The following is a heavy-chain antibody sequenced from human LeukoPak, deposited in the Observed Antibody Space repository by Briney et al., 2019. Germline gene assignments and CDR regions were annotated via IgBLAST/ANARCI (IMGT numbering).Heavy chain of an antibody. CDR1: GGSISSGGYS. Sequence: PSQTLSLTCAVSGGSISSGGYSWSWIRQPPGKGLEWIGYIYHSGSTYYNPSLKSRVTISVDTSKNQFSLKLSSVTAADTAVYYCARGLGIQLWLGDPWTVNWFDPWGQGTLVTVSS. D-gene: IGHD5-18*01. CDR3: ARGLGIQLWLGDPWTVNWFDP. J-gene: IGHJ5*02. CDR2: IYHSGST. V-gene: IGHV4-30-2*01.